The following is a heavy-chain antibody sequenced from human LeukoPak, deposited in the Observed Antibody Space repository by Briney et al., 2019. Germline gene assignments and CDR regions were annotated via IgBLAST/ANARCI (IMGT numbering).Heavy chain of an antibody. CDR2: ITNSGGST. CDR3: VKEAVTPHFDY. D-gene: IGHD6-19*01. Sequence: GGSLRLSCVASGFAFGEYAKGWVRQAPGKGLEWVSAITNSGGSTYYADSVKGRFTISRDNPKNTLYLQMKSLRVEDTAVYYCVKEAVTPHFDYWGQGTLVTVSS. V-gene: IGHV3-23*01. CDR1: GFAFGEYA. J-gene: IGHJ4*02.